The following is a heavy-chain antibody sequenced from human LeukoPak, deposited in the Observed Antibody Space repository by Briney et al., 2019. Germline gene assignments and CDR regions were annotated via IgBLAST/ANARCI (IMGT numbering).Heavy chain of an antibody. D-gene: IGHD3-22*01. CDR1: DFTVNSHD. J-gene: IGHJ4*02. CDR2: ISDSGGRT. V-gene: IGHV3-23*01. CDR3: AKRGVVIRVILVGFHKEAYYFDS. Sequence: GGSLRLSCAASDFTVNSHDMTWVRQAPGKGLEWVAGISDSGGRTNYADSVKGRFTISRDNPKNTLYLQMNSLRAEDTAVYFCAKRGVVIRVILVGFHKEAYYFDSWGQGALVTVSS.